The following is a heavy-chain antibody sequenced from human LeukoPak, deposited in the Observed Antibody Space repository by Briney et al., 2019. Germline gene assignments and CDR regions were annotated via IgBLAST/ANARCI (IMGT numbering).Heavy chain of an antibody. D-gene: IGHD3-10*01. Sequence: GASVKVSCKASGGTFSSYAVSWVRQAPGQGLEWMGGIIPIFGTANYAQKFQGRVTITADKSTSTAYMELSSLRSEDTAVYYCARENRMIKIPYGPGSYLPDYYYGMDVWGKGTTVTVSS. V-gene: IGHV1-69*06. J-gene: IGHJ6*04. CDR2: IIPIFGTA. CDR1: GGTFSSYA. CDR3: ARENRMIKIPYGPGSYLPDYYYGMDV.